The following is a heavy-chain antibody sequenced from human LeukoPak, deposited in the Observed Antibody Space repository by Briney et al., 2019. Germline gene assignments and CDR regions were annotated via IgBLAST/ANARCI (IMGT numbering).Heavy chain of an antibody. CDR3: ARDDYRAYYYYGMDV. D-gene: IGHD4-11*01. Sequence: ASVKVSCKASGYTFTSYGISWVRQAPGQGLEWTGWISAYNGNTNYAQKLQGRVTMTTDTSTSTAYMELRSLRSDDTAVYYCARDDYRAYYYYGMDVWGQGTTVTVSS. V-gene: IGHV1-18*01. CDR1: GYTFTSYG. J-gene: IGHJ6*02. CDR2: ISAYNGNT.